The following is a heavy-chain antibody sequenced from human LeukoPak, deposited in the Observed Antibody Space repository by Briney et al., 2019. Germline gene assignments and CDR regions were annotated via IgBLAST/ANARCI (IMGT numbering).Heavy chain of an antibody. CDR2: ISSSSNSI. CDR1: GFTFSSFS. J-gene: IGHJ4*02. Sequence: GGSLRLSCAASGFTFSSFSMNWVRQAPGKGLEWVSSISSSSNSIYYADSVKGRFTISRDNAKNSLYLQMNSLRAEDTAVYYCARDRYDILTGTYYFDYWGQGTLVTVSS. CDR3: ARDRYDILTGTYYFDY. V-gene: IGHV3-21*01. D-gene: IGHD3-9*01.